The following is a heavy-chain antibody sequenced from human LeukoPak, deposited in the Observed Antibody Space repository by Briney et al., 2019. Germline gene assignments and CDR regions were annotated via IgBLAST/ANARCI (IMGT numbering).Heavy chain of an antibody. CDR1: GGSISSSY. Sequence: SETLSLTCTVSGGSISSSYWTWIRQPPGKGLEWIGYIQNTGSTIYNASLKSRVTISVDTSKNQFSLKLSSVTAADTAVYYCATQPEGSTWYYFDYWGQGTLVTVSP. V-gene: IGHV4-59*01. D-gene: IGHD6-13*01. CDR2: IQNTGST. CDR3: ATQPEGSTWYYFDY. J-gene: IGHJ4*02.